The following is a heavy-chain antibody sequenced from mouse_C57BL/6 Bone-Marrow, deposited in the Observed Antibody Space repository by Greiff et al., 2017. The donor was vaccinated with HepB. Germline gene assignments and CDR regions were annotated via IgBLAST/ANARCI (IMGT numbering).Heavy chain of an antibody. CDR2: IYPGSGST. V-gene: IGHV1-55*01. D-gene: IGHD2-3*01. Sequence: QVQLQQPGAELVKPGASVKMSCKASGYTFTSYWITWVKQRPGQGLEWIGDIYPGSGSTNYNEKFKSKATLTVDTSSSTDYMQLSSLTSEDSAVYYCARDDGYFLYYFDYWGQGTTLTVSS. J-gene: IGHJ2*01. CDR3: ARDDGYFLYYFDY. CDR1: GYTFTSYW.